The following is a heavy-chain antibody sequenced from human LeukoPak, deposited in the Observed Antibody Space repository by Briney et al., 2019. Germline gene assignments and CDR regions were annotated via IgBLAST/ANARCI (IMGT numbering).Heavy chain of an antibody. J-gene: IGHJ4*02. D-gene: IGHD4-11*01. CDR1: GFTFSSYA. CDR2: ISGSGGST. CDR3: AKGHRYSNYFDY. Sequence: GGSLRLSCAASGFTFSSYAMRWVRQAPGKGLEWVSDISGSGGSTYYADSVKGRFTISRDNSKNTLYLQMNRLRPEDTAVYYCAKGHRYSNYFDYWGQGTLVTVSS. V-gene: IGHV3-23*01.